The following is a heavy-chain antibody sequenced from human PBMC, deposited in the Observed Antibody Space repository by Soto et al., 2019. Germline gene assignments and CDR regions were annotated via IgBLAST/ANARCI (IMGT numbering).Heavy chain of an antibody. D-gene: IGHD4-17*01. CDR3: ARSVGDYELLVFDY. V-gene: IGHV1-2*04. J-gene: IGHJ4*02. CDR1: GYTFTGYY. CDR2: INPNSGGT. Sequence: ASVKVSCKASGYTFTGYYMHWVRQAPGQGLEWMGWINPNSGGTNYAQKFQGWVTMTRDTSISTAYMELSRLRSDDTAVYYCARSVGDYELLVFDYWGQGTLVTVSS.